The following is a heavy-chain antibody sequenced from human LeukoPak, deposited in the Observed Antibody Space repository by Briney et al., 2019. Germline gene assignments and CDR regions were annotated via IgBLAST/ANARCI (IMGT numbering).Heavy chain of an antibody. CDR3: ARGYYYDLGAWYFDL. V-gene: IGHV4-59*08. D-gene: IGHD3-22*01. Sequence: SETLSLTCTVSGGSISSYYWSWIRQPPGKGLEWIGYIYYSGSTNYNPSLKSRVTISVDTSKNQFSLKLSSVTAADTAVYYCARGYYYDLGAWYFDLWGRGTLVTVSS. CDR2: IYYSGST. J-gene: IGHJ2*01. CDR1: GGSISSYY.